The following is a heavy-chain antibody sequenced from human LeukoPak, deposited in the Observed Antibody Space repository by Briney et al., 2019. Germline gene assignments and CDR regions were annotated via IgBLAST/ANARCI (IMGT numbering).Heavy chain of an antibody. J-gene: IGHJ4*02. CDR3: AKDDVHYDYVWGSYPDY. D-gene: IGHD3-16*02. V-gene: IGHV3-66*03. CDR2: IYSDNT. Sequence: GGSLRLSCTVSGFTVSTNSMSWVRQAPGKGLEWVSFIYSDNTHYSDSVKGRFTISRDNSKNTLYLQMNSLRAEDTAVYYCAKDDVHYDYVWGSYPDYWGQGTLVTVSS. CDR1: GFTVSTNS.